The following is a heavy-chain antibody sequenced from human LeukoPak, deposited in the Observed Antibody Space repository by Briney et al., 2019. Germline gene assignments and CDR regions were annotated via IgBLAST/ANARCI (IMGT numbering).Heavy chain of an antibody. V-gene: IGHV1-69*04. CDR1: GGTFSNDA. CDR2: IVPILGFT. D-gene: IGHD2/OR15-2a*01. CDR3: AREIGGGPYYFDY. Sequence: GSSVKVSCKASGGTFSNDAITWVRQAPGQGLEWMGRIVPILGFTNYPQRFEGKVTLTADKSTATAYMELSSLTSEDTAVYYCAREIGGGPYYFDYWGQGTLVTVSS. J-gene: IGHJ4*02.